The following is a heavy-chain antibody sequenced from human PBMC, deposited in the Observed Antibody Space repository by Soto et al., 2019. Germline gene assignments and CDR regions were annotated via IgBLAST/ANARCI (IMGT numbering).Heavy chain of an antibody. CDR3: VKRGRNWGAFDF. D-gene: IGHD7-27*01. CDR1: GFILNNDA. J-gene: IGHJ3*01. Sequence: VQLLESGGDVVQPGGSLRLSCVASGFILNNDAMSWVRQAPGKGLEWVSTIGDTDGDSDGVPWYEDSAKGRFTISRDSYANTLFLHMDNLRAEDSALYYCVKRGRNWGAFDFWGQGTTVVVSS. V-gene: IGHV3-23*01. CDR2: IGDTDGDSDGVP.